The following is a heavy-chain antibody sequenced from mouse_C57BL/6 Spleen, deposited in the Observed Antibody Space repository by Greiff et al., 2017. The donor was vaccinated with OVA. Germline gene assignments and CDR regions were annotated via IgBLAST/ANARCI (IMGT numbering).Heavy chain of an antibody. CDR3: AREKGDGSTLFFDY. D-gene: IGHD1-1*01. J-gene: IGHJ2*01. CDR1: GYSITSGYY. V-gene: IGHV3-6*01. Sequence: EVKLMESGPGLVKPSQSLSLTCSVTGYSITSGYYWNWIRQFPGNKLEWMGYISYDGSNNYNPSLKNRISITRDTSKNQFFLKLNSVTTEDTATYYCAREKGDGSTLFFDYWGQGTTLTVSS. CDR2: ISYDGSN.